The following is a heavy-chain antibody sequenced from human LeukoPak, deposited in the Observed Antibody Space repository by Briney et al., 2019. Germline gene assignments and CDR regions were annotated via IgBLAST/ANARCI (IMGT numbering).Heavy chain of an antibody. CDR1: GFTFSSYS. CDR3: AGIAAAVS. V-gene: IGHV3-21*01. CDR2: ISSSSSYI. Sequence: PGGSLTLSCAASGFTFSSYSMSWVRQAPGKGLEWVSSISSSSSYIYYAHSVKGRFTIPRDNAKNSMYLQMNSLRAEDTAVYYCAGIAAAVSWGQGTLVTVSS. J-gene: IGHJ4*02. D-gene: IGHD6-13*01.